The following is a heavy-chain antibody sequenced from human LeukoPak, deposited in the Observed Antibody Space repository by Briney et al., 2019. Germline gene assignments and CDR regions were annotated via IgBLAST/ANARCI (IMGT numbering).Heavy chain of an antibody. D-gene: IGHD3-22*01. V-gene: IGHV4-39*01. CDR2: IYYSGST. Sequence: SETLSLTCTVPGGSISSSSYYWGWIRQPPGKGLEWIGSIYYSGSTYYNPSLKSRVTISVDTSKNQFSLKLSSVTAADTAVYYCATPFPPLYYDSSGPFDYWGQGTLVTVSS. CDR3: ATPFPPLYYDSSGPFDY. J-gene: IGHJ4*02. CDR1: GGSISSSSYY.